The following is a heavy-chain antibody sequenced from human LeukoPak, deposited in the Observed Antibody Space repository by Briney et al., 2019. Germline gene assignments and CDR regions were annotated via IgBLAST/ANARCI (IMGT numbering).Heavy chain of an antibody. V-gene: IGHV4-39*07. D-gene: IGHD2-2*01. Sequence: SPSETLSLTCTVSGGSLSSRSHYWGWIRQPPGQGLEWIGSLSNSGNTYYNPSLKSRVTISVDTSKNEFSLKLSSVTAADTAMYYCASNVVAGRRAYGMDVWGQGTTVTVSS. CDR2: LSNSGNT. CDR3: ASNVVAGRRAYGMDV. CDR1: GGSLSSRSHY. J-gene: IGHJ6*02.